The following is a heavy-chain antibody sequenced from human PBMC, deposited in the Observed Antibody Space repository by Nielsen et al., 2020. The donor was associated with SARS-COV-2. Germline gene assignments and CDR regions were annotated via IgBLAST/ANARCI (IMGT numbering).Heavy chain of an antibody. CDR3: ARLLDSRVYPTLDY. D-gene: IGHD3-22*01. J-gene: IGHJ4*02. CDR1: GNAFTSYP. CDR2: INAGNGNT. Sequence: ASVKVSCKASGNAFTSYPIHWVRQAPGQRPEWMGWINAGNGNTKYSEKFQGRVTITRDTSASTIYMDLSSLRSDDTAVYYCARLLDSRVYPTLDYWGQGTLVTVSS. V-gene: IGHV1-3*01.